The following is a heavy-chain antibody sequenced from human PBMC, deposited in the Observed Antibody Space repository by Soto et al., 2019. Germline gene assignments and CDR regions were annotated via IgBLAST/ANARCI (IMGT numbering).Heavy chain of an antibody. D-gene: IGHD3-22*01. J-gene: IGHJ3*02. CDR1: GYSFTSYW. Sequence: PGESLKISCKVSGYSFTSYWIGWVRQMPEKGLEWMGIIFGSDSDTRYSPSFEGQVTISADMSISTAYPQLSSLKASDTAIYYCARRRAKKDSSGYQPNDAFDIWGQGTMFTVSS. CDR2: IFGSDSDT. CDR3: ARRRAKKDSSGYQPNDAFDI. V-gene: IGHV5-51*01.